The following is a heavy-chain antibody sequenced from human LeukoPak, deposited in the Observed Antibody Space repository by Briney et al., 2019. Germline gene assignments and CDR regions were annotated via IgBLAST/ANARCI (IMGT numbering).Heavy chain of an antibody. CDR1: GGSISSSTYY. CDR2: LYFTGST. CDR3: ARHPLTDAFDI. V-gene: IGHV4-39*01. J-gene: IGHJ3*02. Sequence: PSETLSLTCIVPGGSISSSTYYWGWIRQPPGKGLEWIGSLYFTGSTYSNPSLRGRLTISVDTSKNQFSLRLSSVTAADTAVYYCARHPLTDAFDIWGQGTMVTVSS.